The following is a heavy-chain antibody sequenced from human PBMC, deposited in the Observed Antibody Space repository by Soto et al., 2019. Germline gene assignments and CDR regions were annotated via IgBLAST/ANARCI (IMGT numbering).Heavy chain of an antibody. CDR2: IYPGDSET. CDR1: GYTFTSYW. CDR3: ARRSNLPYGMDV. V-gene: IGHV5-51*01. J-gene: IGHJ6*02. D-gene: IGHD3-10*01. Sequence: GESLKISCEGSGYTFTSYWIAWVRQMPGKGLDWMGIIYPGDSETRYSPSFQGQVIISADKSISTAYLQWSSLKASDTAIYYCARRSNLPYGMDVWGQGITVTVSS.